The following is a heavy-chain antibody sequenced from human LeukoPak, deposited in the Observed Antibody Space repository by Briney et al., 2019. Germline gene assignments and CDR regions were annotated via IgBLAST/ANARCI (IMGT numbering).Heavy chain of an antibody. D-gene: IGHD3-10*01. Sequence: PSETLSLTCAISGASFSGYSWTWIRQPPGKGLEWIGEFSHTGSPIYNPSLKSRVTISVDKSKNQFSLKLSSVTAADTAVYYCAREKGYMVRGKLGYWGQGTLVTVSS. CDR3: AREKGYMVRGKLGY. V-gene: IGHV4-34*01. CDR1: GASFSGYS. J-gene: IGHJ4*02. CDR2: FSHTGSP.